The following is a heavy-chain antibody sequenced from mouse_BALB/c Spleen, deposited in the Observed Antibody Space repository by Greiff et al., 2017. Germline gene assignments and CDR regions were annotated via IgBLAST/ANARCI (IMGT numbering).Heavy chain of an antibody. CDR3: AREAMDY. V-gene: IGHV5-6-5*01. Sequence: DVKLVESGGGLVKPGGSLKLSCAASGFTFSSYAMSWVRQTPEKRLEWVASISSGGSTYYPDSVKGRFTISRDNARNILYLQMSSLRSEDTAMYYCAREAMDYWGQGTSVTVSS. CDR2: ISSGGST. CDR1: GFTFSSYA. J-gene: IGHJ4*01.